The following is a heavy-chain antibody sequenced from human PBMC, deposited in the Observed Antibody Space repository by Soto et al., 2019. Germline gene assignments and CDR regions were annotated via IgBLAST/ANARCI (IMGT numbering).Heavy chain of an antibody. CDR2: INAGNGNT. J-gene: IGHJ4*02. Sequence: GASVKVSCKASGYIFASSVVHCVRHAPGKRLEWIERINAGNGNTKYSQKIQGRVTITRGTSASTAYMELSSLRSEDTVVYFCARAPFENFGSGYLSYFDSWGQGTLVTV. D-gene: IGHD3-3*01. CDR1: GYIFASSV. V-gene: IGHV1-3*01. CDR3: ARAPFENFGSGYLSYFDS.